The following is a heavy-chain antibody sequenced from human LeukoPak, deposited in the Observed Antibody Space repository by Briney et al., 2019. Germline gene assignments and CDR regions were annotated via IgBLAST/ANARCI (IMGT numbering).Heavy chain of an antibody. CDR3: ARLRVSGSYLYYFDN. V-gene: IGHV4-4*09. CDR2: ILTSGST. J-gene: IGHJ4*02. D-gene: IGHD1-26*01. CDR1: GGSISSYH. Sequence: SETLSLTCTVSGGSISSYHWSWVRQPPRKGLEYIGYILTSGSTNYNPSLKSRVSISEDTSKNQFSLKLSSVTAGDTAVYFCARLRVSGSYLYYFDNWGQGTLVTVSS.